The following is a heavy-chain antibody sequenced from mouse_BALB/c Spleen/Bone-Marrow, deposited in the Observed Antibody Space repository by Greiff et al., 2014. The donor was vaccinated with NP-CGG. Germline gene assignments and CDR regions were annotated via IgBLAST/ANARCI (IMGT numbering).Heavy chain of an antibody. CDR3: AREGGTGFAS. CDR2: IWAGGST. CDR1: GFSLTNYG. Sequence: QVQLKESGPGLVAPSQSLSITCTVSGFSLTNYGVHWVRQPPGKGLEWLGLIWAGGSTNYNSALMSRLSISKDNSKSQVFLQMNSLQTDDTAMYYCAREGGTGFASWGQGTLVTVSA. V-gene: IGHV2-9*02. D-gene: IGHD4-1*01. J-gene: IGHJ3*01.